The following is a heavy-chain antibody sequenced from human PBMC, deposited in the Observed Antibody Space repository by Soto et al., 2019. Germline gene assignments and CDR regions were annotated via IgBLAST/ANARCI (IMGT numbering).Heavy chain of an antibody. CDR2: IWYDGSNK. CDR1: GFTFSSYG. CDR3: ARDGWVMRYCSGGSCYSQNWFDP. D-gene: IGHD2-15*01. Sequence: QVQLVESGGGVVQPGRSLRRSCAASGFTFSSYGMHWVRQAPGKGLEWVAVIWYDGSNKYYADSVKGRFTISRDNSKNTLYLQMNSLRAEDTAVYYCARDGWVMRYCSGGSCYSQNWFDPWGQGTLVTVSS. J-gene: IGHJ5*02. V-gene: IGHV3-33*01.